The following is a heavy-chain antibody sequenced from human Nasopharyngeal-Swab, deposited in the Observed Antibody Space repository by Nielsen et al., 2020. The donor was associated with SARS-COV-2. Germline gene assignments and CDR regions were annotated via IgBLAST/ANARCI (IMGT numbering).Heavy chain of an antibody. CDR3: TTDYYFDY. CDR2: IGDKAHNYAT. J-gene: IGHJ4*02. V-gene: IGHV3-73*01. Sequence: VRQMPGKGLEWVGRIGDKAHNYATTYAASVKGRFTTSRDDSKNTAFLQMDSLKTEDTALYYCTTDYYFDYWSQGTLVTVSS.